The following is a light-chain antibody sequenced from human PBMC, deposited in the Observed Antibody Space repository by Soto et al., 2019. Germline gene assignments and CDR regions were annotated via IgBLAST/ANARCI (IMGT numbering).Light chain of an antibody. J-gene: IGKJ1*01. CDR2: AAS. CDR3: QQSYSTPRT. CDR1: QSISSY. Sequence: DIQMTQSPSSLSASVGDRVTITCRASQSISSYLNWYQQKPGKAPKLLIYAASSLQSGVPSRFSGSGSGTEFTLTISSLQPEDFATYYCQQSYSTPRTFGHGTKVDIK. V-gene: IGKV1-39*01.